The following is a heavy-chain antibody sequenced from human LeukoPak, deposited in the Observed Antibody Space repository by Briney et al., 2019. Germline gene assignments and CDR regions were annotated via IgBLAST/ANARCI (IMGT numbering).Heavy chain of an antibody. J-gene: IGHJ6*03. D-gene: IGHD6-13*01. Sequence: GGSLRLSCVASGFTVSSYYVSWVRQAPGKGLEWVSAISGSGGSTYYADSVRGRFTISRDNSKNGLHLQMNSLRPEDTAIYYCAREGFTSTWLYYYYYTDVWGKGTTVTVSS. CDR2: ISGSGGST. V-gene: IGHV3-23*01. CDR1: GFTVSSYY. CDR3: AREGFTSTWLYYYYYTDV.